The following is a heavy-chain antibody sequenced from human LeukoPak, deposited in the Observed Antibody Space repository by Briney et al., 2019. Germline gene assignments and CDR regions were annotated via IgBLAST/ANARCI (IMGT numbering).Heavy chain of an antibody. V-gene: IGHV1-2*02. D-gene: IGHD5/OR15-5a*01. CDR2: INPNSGGT. CDR1: GYTFTGYY. CDR3: ARPVVSGNFDF. J-gene: IGHJ4*02. Sequence: APVKVSCKASGYTFTGYYMHWVRQAPGQGLEWMGWINPNSGGTNYAQKFQSRVTMTRDTSISTAYMELRSLGSDDTAVYYCARPVVSGNFDFWGQETLVTVSS.